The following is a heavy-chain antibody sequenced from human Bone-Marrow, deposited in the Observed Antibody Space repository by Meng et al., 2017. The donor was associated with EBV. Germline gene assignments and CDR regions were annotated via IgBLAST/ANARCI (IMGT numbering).Heavy chain of an antibody. CDR2: IPSDASHNK. J-gene: IGHJ5*02. CDR1: GFIFSGYG. D-gene: IGHD1-14*01. V-gene: IGHV3-30*18. Sequence: QEQLVGAGGGVAQPGRSLRLPCAASGFIFSGYGFHWVRQAPGKGPEWVAIIPSDASHNKYYADSVKGRFTISRDNSKNTLYLQMNSLKIEDTAVYYCAKDLSGRFDPWGQGTLVTVSS. CDR3: AKDLSGRFDP.